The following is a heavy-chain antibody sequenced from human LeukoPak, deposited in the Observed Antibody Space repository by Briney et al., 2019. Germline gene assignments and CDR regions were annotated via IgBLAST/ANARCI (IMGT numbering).Heavy chain of an antibody. CDR3: ARSGFGAFDP. CDR2: IYYSGST. Sequence: SETLSLTCTVSGGSISSSSYYWGWIRQPPGKGLEWIGSIYYSGSTYYNPSLKSRVTISVDTSRNQFSLKLSSVTAADTAVYYCARSGFGAFDPWGQGTLVTVSS. J-gene: IGHJ5*02. CDR1: GGSISSSSYY. D-gene: IGHD3-10*01. V-gene: IGHV4-39*07.